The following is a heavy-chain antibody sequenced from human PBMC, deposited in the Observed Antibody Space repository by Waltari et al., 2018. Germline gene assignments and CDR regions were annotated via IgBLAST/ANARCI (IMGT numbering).Heavy chain of an antibody. V-gene: IGHV3-7*01. CDR2: IKQDGSEK. CDR1: GFTFSRYW. Sequence: EVQLVESGGGLVQPGGSLRLSCAASGFTFSRYWMSWVRQAPGKGLEWVANIKQDGSEKYYVDSVKGRFTISRDNAKNSLYLQMNSLRAEDTAVYYCARVDVTDHFDYWGQGTLVTVSS. J-gene: IGHJ4*02. D-gene: IGHD3-9*01. CDR3: ARVDVTDHFDY.